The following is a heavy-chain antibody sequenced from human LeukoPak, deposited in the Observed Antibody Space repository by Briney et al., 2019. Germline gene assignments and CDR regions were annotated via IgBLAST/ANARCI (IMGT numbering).Heavy chain of an antibody. D-gene: IGHD2-2*01. J-gene: IGHJ5*02. Sequence: GGSLRLSCAASGFTFSDAWMNWVRQAPGKGLEWVSSISSSSSYIYYADSVKGRFTISRDNAKNSLYLQMNSLRAEDTAVYYCARDPRIEVVVPAAHNWFDPWGQGTLVTVSS. V-gene: IGHV3-21*01. CDR3: ARDPRIEVVVPAAHNWFDP. CDR1: GFTFSDAW. CDR2: ISSSSSYI.